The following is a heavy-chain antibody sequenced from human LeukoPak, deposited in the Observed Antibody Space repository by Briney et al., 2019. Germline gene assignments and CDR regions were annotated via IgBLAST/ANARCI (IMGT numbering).Heavy chain of an antibody. CDR2: LNEDGSVK. CDR3: ANVPRSTVSY. D-gene: IGHD2-2*01. V-gene: IGHV3-7*01. CDR1: EFSFSTNW. Sequence: EWSLRLSCAASEFSFSTNWMHWVRQTPGKGLEWVAELNEDGSVKYYVDSVKGRFTISRDNAKSLLFLQMYILRTEDTGVYFCANVPRSTVSYWGRGTLVTVSS. J-gene: IGHJ4*02.